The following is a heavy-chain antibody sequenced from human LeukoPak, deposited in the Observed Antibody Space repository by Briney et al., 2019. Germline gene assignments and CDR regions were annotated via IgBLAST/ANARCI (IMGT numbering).Heavy chain of an antibody. CDR2: ISSSSSTI. Sequence: GGSLLLSGASSEFTYSSYSMSGVRPGPGNGLEWVSYISSSSSTIYYADSVKGRFTISRDNAKNSLYLQMNSLRADDTAIYYCARAGQLRYMDVWGKGTAVTVSS. V-gene: IGHV3-48*01. CDR1: EFTYSSYS. CDR3: ARAGQLRYMDV. J-gene: IGHJ6*03.